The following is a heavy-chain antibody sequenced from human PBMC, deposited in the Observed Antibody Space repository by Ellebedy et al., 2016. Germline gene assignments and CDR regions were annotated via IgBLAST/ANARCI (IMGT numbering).Heavy chain of an antibody. CDR1: GFTFSNAW. D-gene: IGHD6-19*01. CDR2: IKSKTDGETT. Sequence: GESLKISXAASGFTFSNAWMSWVRQAPGKGLEWVGRIKSKTDGETTDYAAPVKGRFTISRDDSKNTLYMQMNSLKIEDTAVYYCTDSGWFGYWGQGTLVTVSS. V-gene: IGHV3-15*05. J-gene: IGHJ4*02. CDR3: TDSGWFGY.